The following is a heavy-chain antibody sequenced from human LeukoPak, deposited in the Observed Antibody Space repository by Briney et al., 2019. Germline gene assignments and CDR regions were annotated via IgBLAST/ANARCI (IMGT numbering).Heavy chain of an antibody. CDR1: VGSFSGYY. V-gene: IGHV4-34*01. J-gene: IGHJ4*02. CDR2: INHSGST. Sequence: SETLSLTCAVYVGSFSGYYWSWIRQPPGKGLEWIGEINHSGSTNYNPSLKSRVTISVDTSKNQFSLKLSSVTAADTAVYYCVLRFLEWLSYKSTHPMHFDYWGQGTLVTVSS. D-gene: IGHD3-3*01. CDR3: VLRFLEWLSYKSTHPMHFDY.